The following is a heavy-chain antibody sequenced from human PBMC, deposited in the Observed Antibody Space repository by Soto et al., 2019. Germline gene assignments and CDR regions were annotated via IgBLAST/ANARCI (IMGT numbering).Heavy chain of an antibody. CDR2: IYYSGST. J-gene: IGHJ4*02. D-gene: IGHD6-19*01. V-gene: IGHV4-61*08. CDR1: GGSISSGGYC. CDR3: ARGREQWLVPFDY. Sequence: NPSETLSLTCTVSGGSISSGGYCWSWIRQHPGKGLEWIGYIYYSGSTNYNPSLKSRVTISVDTSKNQFSLKLSSVTAADTAVYYCARGREQWLVPFDYWGQGTLVTVSS.